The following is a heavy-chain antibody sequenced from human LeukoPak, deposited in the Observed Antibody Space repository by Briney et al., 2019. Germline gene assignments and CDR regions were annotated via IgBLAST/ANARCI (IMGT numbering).Heavy chain of an antibody. D-gene: IGHD3-22*01. CDR1: GFTFSRFG. Sequence: PGRSLRLSCAASGFTFSRFGMHWVRQAPGKGLEWVAVIWYDGSNKYYADSVKGRFTISRDNSKNTLYLEMNSLRAEDTAVYYCARDYYYDSSCYWDYYFDYWGQGTLVSVSS. V-gene: IGHV3-33*01. CDR2: IWYDGSNK. J-gene: IGHJ4*02. CDR3: ARDYYYDSSCYWDYYFDY.